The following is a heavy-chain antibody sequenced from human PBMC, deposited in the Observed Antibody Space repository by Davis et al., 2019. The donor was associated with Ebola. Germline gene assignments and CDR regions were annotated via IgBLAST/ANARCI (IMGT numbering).Heavy chain of an antibody. CDR3: ARLAYCGGDCADFDY. J-gene: IGHJ4*02. V-gene: IGHV1-18*01. Sequence: AASVKVSCKASGYTFASYGISWLRQAPGQGLEWVGWISPYSGNTDFAQKFQGRVTMTTDTPTSTASMELRSLRSDDTAVYYCARLAYCGGDCADFDYWGQGTLVTVSS. CDR1: GYTFASYG. D-gene: IGHD2-21*02. CDR2: ISPYSGNT.